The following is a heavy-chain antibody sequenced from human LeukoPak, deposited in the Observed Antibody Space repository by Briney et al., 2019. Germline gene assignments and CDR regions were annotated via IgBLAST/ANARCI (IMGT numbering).Heavy chain of an antibody. Sequence: PGGSLRLSCAASGFTFNTYWMGWVRQAPGKGLECVASIKQDGSEKYYVDSVKGRFTISRDNAKNSLYLQMNSLRAEDTAVYYCARISGYYRYWGQGTPVTVSS. D-gene: IGHD3-22*01. J-gene: IGHJ4*02. CDR3: ARISGYYRY. CDR1: GFTFNTYW. V-gene: IGHV3-7*01. CDR2: IKQDGSEK.